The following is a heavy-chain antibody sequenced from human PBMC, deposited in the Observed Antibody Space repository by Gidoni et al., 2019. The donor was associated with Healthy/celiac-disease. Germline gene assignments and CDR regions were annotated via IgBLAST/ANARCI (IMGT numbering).Heavy chain of an antibody. D-gene: IGHD2-15*01. CDR1: GFTFRSYG. J-gene: IGHJ6*03. CDR2: ISYDGSNK. CDR3: AKKFVDKYYYYMDV. Sequence: QVQLVESGGGVVQPGRSLRLSCAASGFTFRSYGMHWVRQAPGKGLAWVAVISYDGSNKYYADSVKGRFTIARDNSKNTLYLQMNSLRAEDTAVYYCAKKFVDKYYYYMDVWGKGTTVTVSS. V-gene: IGHV3-30*18.